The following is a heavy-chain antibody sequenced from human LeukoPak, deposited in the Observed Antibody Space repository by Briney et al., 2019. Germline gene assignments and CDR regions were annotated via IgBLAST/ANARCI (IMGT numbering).Heavy chain of an antibody. D-gene: IGHD3-10*01. CDR1: GFSFSSYG. CDR3: AKRPYGSGGGHFDH. CDR2: ITTTVGDT. J-gene: IGHJ4*02. Sequence: GGSLRLSCAASGFSFSSYGMSWVRQPPGRRLEWVSTITTTVGDTHYADSVKGRFTVSRDDSKGTLFLQMNSLRAEDTGVYYCAKRPYGSGGGHFDHWGQGTLAIVSS. V-gene: IGHV3-23*01.